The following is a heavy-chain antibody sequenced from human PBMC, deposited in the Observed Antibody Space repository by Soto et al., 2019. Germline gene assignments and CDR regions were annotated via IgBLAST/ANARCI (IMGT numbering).Heavy chain of an antibody. D-gene: IGHD3-16*01. V-gene: IGHV3-53*01. Sequence: VQLVESGGGLIQPGGSLRLSCAASGFTVSNNHMTWVRQAAGKGLELVSFVHGGGSTSYADSVKGRFTISRDNSKTTLYVKMDSLCAVGTAIYYWAGRLTTAAGLDYWGRGTLVTVSS. J-gene: IGHJ4*02. CDR1: GFTVSNNH. CDR2: VHGGGST. CDR3: AGRLTTAAGLDY.